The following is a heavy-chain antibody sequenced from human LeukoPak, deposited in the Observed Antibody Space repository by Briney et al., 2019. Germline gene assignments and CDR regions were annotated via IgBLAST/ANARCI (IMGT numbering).Heavy chain of an antibody. CDR3: ARRRLRRDFDY. V-gene: IGHV3-21*01. Sequence: GGSLRLSCAASGFTFSSYSMNWVRQAPGKGLEWVSSISSSSSYIYYADSVKGRFTISRDNAKNSLYLQMNSLRAEDTAVYYCARRRLRRDFDYWGQGTLVTVSS. CDR2: ISSSSSYI. CDR1: GFTFSSYS. J-gene: IGHJ4*02.